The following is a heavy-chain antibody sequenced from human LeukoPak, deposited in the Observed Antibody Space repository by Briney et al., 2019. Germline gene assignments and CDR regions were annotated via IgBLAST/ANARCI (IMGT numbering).Heavy chain of an antibody. J-gene: IGHJ6*03. CDR3: ARGISYYYMDV. D-gene: IGHD2/OR15-2a*01. V-gene: IGHV1-18*01. Sequence: ASVKVSCKASGGTFSSYAISWVRQAPGQGLEWMGWISTDNGHTLYAQKLQGRVTMTTDTSTNTAYMDLTSLRSDDTAVYYCARGISYYYMDVWGKGTTVTVSS. CDR1: GGTFSSYA. CDR2: ISTDNGHT.